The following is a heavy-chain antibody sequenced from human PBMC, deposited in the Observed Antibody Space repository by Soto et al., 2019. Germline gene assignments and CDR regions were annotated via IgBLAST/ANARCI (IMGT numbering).Heavy chain of an antibody. CDR1: GFDFRSYG. CDR2: ASYDGSET. V-gene: IGHV3-30*03. J-gene: IGHJ4*02. CDR3: VRDSGWPIINFDS. Sequence: VVSLRLACAASGFDFRSYGIHWLRQAPGRGLEWVAAASYDGSETYYADSAKGRFTVSKEISKSTVFLQMNALRHEDTALYFCVRDSGWPIINFDSWGQGTLVTVSS. D-gene: IGHD3-10*01.